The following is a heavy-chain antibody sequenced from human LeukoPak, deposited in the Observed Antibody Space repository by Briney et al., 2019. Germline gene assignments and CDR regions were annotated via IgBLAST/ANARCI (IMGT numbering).Heavy chain of an antibody. CDR3: ARGDYTGG. Sequence: GGSLRLSCAGSGFTFSSSIMNWVRQAPGKGLEWISYISASSGTIYYADSVRGRFTISRDNARNSLYLQMNSLRAEDTAVYYCARGDYTGGWGQGTLVTVSS. V-gene: IGHV3-48*04. J-gene: IGHJ4*02. CDR1: GFTFSSSI. D-gene: IGHD4-11*01. CDR2: ISASSGTI.